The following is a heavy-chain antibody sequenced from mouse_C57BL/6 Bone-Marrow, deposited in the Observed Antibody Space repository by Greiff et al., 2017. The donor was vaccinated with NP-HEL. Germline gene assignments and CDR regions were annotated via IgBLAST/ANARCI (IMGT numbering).Heavy chain of an antibody. CDR2: ISNGGGST. CDR1: GFTFSDYY. V-gene: IGHV5-12*01. CDR3: AREGLYGSSYYYYAMDY. Sequence: DVQLVESGGGLVQPGGSLKLSCAASGFTFSDYYMYWVRQTPEKRLEWVAYISNGGGSTYYPDTVKGRFTISRDNAKNTLYLQMSRLKSEDTAMYYCAREGLYGSSYYYYAMDYWGQGTSVTVSS. J-gene: IGHJ4*01. D-gene: IGHD1-1*01.